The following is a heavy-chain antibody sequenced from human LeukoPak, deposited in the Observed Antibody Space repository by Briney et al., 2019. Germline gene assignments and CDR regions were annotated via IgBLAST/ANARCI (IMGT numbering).Heavy chain of an antibody. CDR2: ITSSSSYI. D-gene: IGHD3-22*01. J-gene: IGHJ4*02. Sequence: GGSLRLSCAASGFTFSSYAMSWVRQAPGKGLEWVSSITSSSSYIYYADSVKGRFTISRDNAKNSLYLQMNSLRAEDTAVYYCARHVVAVGFDYWGQGTLVTVSS. CDR1: GFTFSSYA. V-gene: IGHV3-21*01. CDR3: ARHVVAVGFDY.